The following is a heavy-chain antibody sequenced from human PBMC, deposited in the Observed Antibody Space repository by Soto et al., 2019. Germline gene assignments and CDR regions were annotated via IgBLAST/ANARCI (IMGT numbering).Heavy chain of an antibody. D-gene: IGHD3-16*01. CDR3: GRGGFD. CDR2: IYGGDNT. J-gene: IGHJ4*02. Sequence: EVQLVETGGGLIQPGGSLRLSCAVSGFSVSTDYMNWVRQAPGKGLEWVSVIYGGDNTYYADSVRGRFTISRDNSKNTLYLQMNSLIAEDTAVYYCGRGGFDWGQGTLVTVSS. V-gene: IGHV3-53*02. CDR1: GFSVSTDY.